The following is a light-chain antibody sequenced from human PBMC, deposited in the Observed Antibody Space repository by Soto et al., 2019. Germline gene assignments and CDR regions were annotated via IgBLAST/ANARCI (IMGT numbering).Light chain of an antibody. CDR2: DAP. Sequence: EIVLTQSPATLSFSPGERATLSCRARQSVDKYLVWYQQKPGQAPRLLIYDAPSRATGIPARFSGSGSGSDFSLTITSLEPEDFAVYYCQQRTYWPLTFGGGTKLEIK. J-gene: IGKJ4*01. CDR3: QQRTYWPLT. CDR1: QSVDKY. V-gene: IGKV3-11*01.